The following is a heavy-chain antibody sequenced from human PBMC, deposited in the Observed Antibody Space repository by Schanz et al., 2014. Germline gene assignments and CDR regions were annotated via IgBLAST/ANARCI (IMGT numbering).Heavy chain of an antibody. D-gene: IGHD6-19*01. Sequence: QVQLVESGGGVVQPGKSLRLSCAASGFAFSDYGMHWVRQAPGKGLEWGAFISNDGNEKHYPDSVKGRFTISRDNYRTTKFLQLESMSTEDTAAAHYEKERDITGWNPGDYWGQGTLVTVSS. V-gene: IGHV3-30*18. CDR3: EKERDITGWNPGDY. J-gene: IGHJ4*02. CDR1: GFAFSDYG. CDR2: ISNDGNEK.